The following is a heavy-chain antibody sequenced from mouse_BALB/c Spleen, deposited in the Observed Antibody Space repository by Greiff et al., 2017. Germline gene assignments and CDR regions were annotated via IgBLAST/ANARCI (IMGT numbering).Heavy chain of an antibody. D-gene: IGHD2-4*01. CDR1: GFTFSSYA. J-gene: IGHJ3*01. CDR3: ASHDYDGFAY. V-gene: IGHV5-12-1*01. CDR2: ISSGGGST. Sequence: EVKLVESGGGLVKPGGSLKLSCAASGFTFSSYAMSWVRQSPEKRLEWVAEISSGGGSTYYPDTVKGRFTISRDNAKNTLYLQMSSLKSEDTAMYYCASHDYDGFAYWGQGTLVTVSA.